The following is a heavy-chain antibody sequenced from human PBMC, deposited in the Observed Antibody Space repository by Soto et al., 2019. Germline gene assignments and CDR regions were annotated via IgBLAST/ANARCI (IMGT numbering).Heavy chain of an antibody. D-gene: IGHD3-16*02. J-gene: IGHJ4*02. V-gene: IGHV1-18*01. CDR3: ATNANDYVWGSYRSPFDY. Sequence: ASVKVSCKASGYTFTSYGISWVRQAPGQGLEWMGWISAYNGNTNYAQKLQGRVTMTTDTSTSTAYMELRSLGSDDTAVYYCATNANDYVWGSYRSPFDYWGQGTLVTVSS. CDR2: ISAYNGNT. CDR1: GYTFTSYG.